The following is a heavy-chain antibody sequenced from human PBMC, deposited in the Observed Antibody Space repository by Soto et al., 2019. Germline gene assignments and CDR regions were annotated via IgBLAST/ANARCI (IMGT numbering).Heavy chain of an antibody. CDR3: ARLLVYCSSTSCYSGFDY. V-gene: IGHV4-59*01. CDR1: GGSISSYY. D-gene: IGHD2-2*01. CDR2: IYYSGST. J-gene: IGHJ4*02. Sequence: SETLSLTCTVSGGSISSYYWSWIRQPPGKGLEWIGYIYYSGSTNYNPSLKSRVTISVDTSKNQFSLKLSSVTAADTAVYYCARLLVYCSSTSCYSGFDYWGQGTLVTVSS.